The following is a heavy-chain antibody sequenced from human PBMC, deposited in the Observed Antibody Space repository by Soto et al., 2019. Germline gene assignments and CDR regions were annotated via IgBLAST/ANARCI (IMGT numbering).Heavy chain of an antibody. CDR3: AKDQRVVRGVSDY. J-gene: IGHJ4*02. Sequence: GGSLRLSCAASGFTFSSYGMHWVRQSPGKGLEWVAVISYDGSNKYYADSVKGRFTISRDNSKNTLYLQMNSLRAEDAAVYYCAKDQRVVRGVSDYWGQGTLVTVSS. D-gene: IGHD3-10*01. CDR1: GFTFSSYG. V-gene: IGHV3-30*18. CDR2: ISYDGSNK.